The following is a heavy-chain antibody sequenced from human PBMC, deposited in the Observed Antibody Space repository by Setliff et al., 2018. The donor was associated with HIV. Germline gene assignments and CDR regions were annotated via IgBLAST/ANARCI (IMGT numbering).Heavy chain of an antibody. D-gene: IGHD2-15*01. CDR3: ARFSTVVTAGAFDI. Sequence: SETLSLTCTVSGGSMNIHYWSWIRQPPGKGLEWIGSIYYSGSTNYNPSLKSRVTISVDTSKNQFSLKLSSVTAADTAVYYCARFSTVVTAGAFDIWGQGTMVTVSS. CDR2: IYYSGST. V-gene: IGHV4-59*11. J-gene: IGHJ3*02. CDR1: GGSMNIHY.